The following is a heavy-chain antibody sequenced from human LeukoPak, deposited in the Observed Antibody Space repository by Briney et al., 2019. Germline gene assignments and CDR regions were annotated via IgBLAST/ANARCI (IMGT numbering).Heavy chain of an antibody. D-gene: IGHD6-13*01. CDR2: INTNTGNP. CDR1: GYTFTSYA. J-gene: IGHJ6*02. Sequence: ASVKVSCKASGYTFTSYAMNWVRQAPGQGLEWMAWINTNTGNPTYAQGFTGRFVFSLDTSVSTAYLQISSLKAEDTAVYYCARDPAAAGTNYYGMDVWGQGTTVTVSS. V-gene: IGHV7-4-1*02. CDR3: ARDPAAAGTNYYGMDV.